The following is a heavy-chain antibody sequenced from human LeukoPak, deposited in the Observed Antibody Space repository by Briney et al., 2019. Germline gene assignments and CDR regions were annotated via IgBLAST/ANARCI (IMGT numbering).Heavy chain of an antibody. J-gene: IGHJ5*02. D-gene: IGHD3-9*01. V-gene: IGHV4-34*01. CDR1: GGSFSGYY. CDR2: INHSGST. CDR3: ARGLPELRYFDRYNWFDP. Sequence: SETLSLTCAVYGGSFSGYYWSWIRQPPGKGLEWIGEINHSGSTNYNPSLKSRVTISVDTSKNQFSLKLSSVTAADTAVYYCARGLPELRYFDRYNWFDPWGQGTLVTVSS.